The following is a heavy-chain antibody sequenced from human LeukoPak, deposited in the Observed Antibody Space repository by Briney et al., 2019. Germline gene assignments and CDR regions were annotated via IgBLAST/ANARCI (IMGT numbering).Heavy chain of an antibody. J-gene: IGHJ3*02. CDR2: INPSGGST. Sequence: ASVKVSCKASGYTFTGYYMHWVRQAPGQGLEWMGIINPSGGSTSYAQKFQGRVTMTRDTSTSTVYMELSSLRSEDTAVYYCAREKGRYYDSSGYPYAFDIWGQGTMVTVSS. D-gene: IGHD3-22*01. V-gene: IGHV1-46*01. CDR1: GYTFTGYY. CDR3: AREKGRYYDSSGYPYAFDI.